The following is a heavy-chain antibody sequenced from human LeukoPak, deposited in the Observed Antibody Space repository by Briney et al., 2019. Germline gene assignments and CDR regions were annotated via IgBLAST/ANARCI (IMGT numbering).Heavy chain of an antibody. D-gene: IGHD3-10*01. CDR3: AGGDGSGSYYTPLDS. CDR1: GGSFSGYY. CDR2: INHSGST. V-gene: IGHV4-34*01. Sequence: PSETLSLTCAVYGGSFSGYYWTWIRQPPGKGLEWIGEINHSGSTNYNPSLDSRVTISADRSKNQFSLKLSSVTVADTALYYCAGGDGSGSYYTPLDSWGQGTLVTVSS. J-gene: IGHJ4*02.